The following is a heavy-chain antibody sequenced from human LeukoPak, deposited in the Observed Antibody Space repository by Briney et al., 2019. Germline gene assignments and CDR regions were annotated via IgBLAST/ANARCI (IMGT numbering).Heavy chain of an antibody. Sequence: KSSETLSLTCTVSGGPIYSYYWSWIRQTAGKGLEWIGRLYPGVSPNYNPSLKSRVTMSVDTSKKQFALKPNTVTAADTAVYYCARLRFYDSTGYSPGHYMDVWGKGTTVTVSS. D-gene: IGHD3-22*01. CDR1: GGPIYSYY. CDR3: ARLRFYDSTGYSPGHYMDV. CDR2: LYPGVSP. J-gene: IGHJ6*03. V-gene: IGHV4-4*07.